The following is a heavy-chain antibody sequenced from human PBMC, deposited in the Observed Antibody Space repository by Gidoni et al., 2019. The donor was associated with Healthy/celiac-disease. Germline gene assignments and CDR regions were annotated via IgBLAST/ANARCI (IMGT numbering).Heavy chain of an antibody. Sequence: QVQLQESGPGLVKPSETLSLTCTVSGGSISSYYWSWIRQPPGKGLEWIGYIYYSGSTNYNPSLKSRVTISVDTSKNQFSLKLSSVTAADTAVYYCARLVNDMKGGGWFDPWGQGTLVTVSS. V-gene: IGHV4-59*08. CDR1: GGSISSYY. J-gene: IGHJ5*02. D-gene: IGHD2-8*01. CDR3: ARLVNDMKGGGWFDP. CDR2: IYYSGST.